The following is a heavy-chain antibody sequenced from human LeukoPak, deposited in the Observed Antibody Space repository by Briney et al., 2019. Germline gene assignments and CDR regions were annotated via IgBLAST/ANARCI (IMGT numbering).Heavy chain of an antibody. CDR2: IDNGGST. J-gene: IGHJ4*02. D-gene: IGHD6-6*01. CDR3: ARDGSARSLGN. CDR1: GFTVGSNY. Sequence: TGGSLRLSCAASGFTVGSNYMSWVRQAPGKGLEWVSVIDNGGSTYYADSVKGRFTISRDNSKNTLYLQMNSLRAEDTAVYYCARDGSARSLGNWGQGTLVSVSS. V-gene: IGHV3-53*01.